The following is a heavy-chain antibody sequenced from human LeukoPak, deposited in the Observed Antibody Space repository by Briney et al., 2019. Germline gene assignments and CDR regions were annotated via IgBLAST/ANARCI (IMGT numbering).Heavy chain of an antibody. CDR1: GFTFSTFG. CDR2: IRYDGSDK. D-gene: IGHD3-10*01. J-gene: IGHJ4*02. Sequence: PGGSLRLSCAASGFTFSTFGMHWARQAPGKGLEWVAFIRYDGSDKYYGDSVKGRFTISRDNSKNTLYLQMNSLRPEDTAVYYCAKDTGSGSYSIYTYYFDYWGQGTLVTVSS. CDR3: AKDTGSGSYSIYTYYFDY. V-gene: IGHV3-30*02.